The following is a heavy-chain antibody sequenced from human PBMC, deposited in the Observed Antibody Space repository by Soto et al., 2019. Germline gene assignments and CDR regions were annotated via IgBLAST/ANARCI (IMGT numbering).Heavy chain of an antibody. J-gene: IGHJ4*02. CDR2: ISGSGDST. CDR1: GFTFNNYA. Sequence: EVQLLESGGDLVQPEGSLRLSCAASGFTFNNYAMGWVRQAPGMGLEWVSAISGSGDSTFYADSVKGRFTISRDNSKNTLYLQMNSLRAEDTAIYYSTRRVPFTYFDYWGQGTLVTVSS. V-gene: IGHV3-23*01. CDR3: TRRVPFTYFDY.